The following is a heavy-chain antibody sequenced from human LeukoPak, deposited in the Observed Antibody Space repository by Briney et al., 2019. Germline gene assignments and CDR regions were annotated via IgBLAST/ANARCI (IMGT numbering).Heavy chain of an antibody. CDR1: GGSISSSSYY. J-gene: IGHJ4*02. D-gene: IGHD3-10*01. CDR2: IYYSGST. CDR3: ARHASVLLWFGELFR. Sequence: SETLSLTCTVSGGSISSSSYYWGWIRQPPGKGLEWIGSIYYSGSTYYNPSLKSRVTISVDTSKNQFSLKLSSVTAADTAVYYCARHASVLLWFGELFRWGQGTLVTVSS. V-gene: IGHV4-39*01.